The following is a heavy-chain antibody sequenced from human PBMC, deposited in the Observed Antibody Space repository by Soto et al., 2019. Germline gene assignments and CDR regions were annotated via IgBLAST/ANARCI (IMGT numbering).Heavy chain of an antibody. Sequence: SETLSLTCSVSGGSISSYYWSWIRQPPGEGLEWIGYIYYSGSTNYSPSLKRRVTISVDTSKNQFSLKLSSVTAADTAVYYCARVLATDGAANQPCYYYYGMDVWGQGTTVTAP. D-gene: IGHD6-13*01. CDR1: GGSISSYY. V-gene: IGHV4-59*01. CDR3: ARVLATDGAANQPCYYYYGMDV. J-gene: IGHJ6*02. CDR2: IYYSGST.